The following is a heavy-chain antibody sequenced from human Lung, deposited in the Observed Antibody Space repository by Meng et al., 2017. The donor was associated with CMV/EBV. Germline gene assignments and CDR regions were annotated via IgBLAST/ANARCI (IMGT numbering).Heavy chain of an antibody. J-gene: IGHJ6*02. CDR3: AKAPNLYYYYGLDV. Sequence: ESLKISXKASGFSFTNSWVGWVRQMPGKGLEWMAFIYPGDSETKYSLAFQGQVTISADKSISTAYLQWSSLKASDTAMYYCAKAPNLYYYYGLDVWGQGTTVTVSS. CDR1: GFSFTNSW. V-gene: IGHV5-51*01. CDR2: IYPGDSET.